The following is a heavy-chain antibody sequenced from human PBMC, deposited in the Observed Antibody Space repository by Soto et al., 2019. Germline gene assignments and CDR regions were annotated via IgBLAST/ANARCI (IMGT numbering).Heavy chain of an antibody. CDR3: VHSFYDLSGPFLFDY. CDR1: GFSLTTTGVG. J-gene: IGHJ4*02. D-gene: IGHD3-22*01. V-gene: IGHV2-5*02. CDR2: IYWDDDR. Sequence: QITLKESGPTLVKPTQTLTLTCTFSGFSLTTTGVGVGWVRQPPGKALEWLALIYWDDDRRLSPSLKNRLTIXRDTSKDQVGLPLTNMDPVDTATYYCVHSFYDLSGPFLFDYWGQGTLVTVSS.